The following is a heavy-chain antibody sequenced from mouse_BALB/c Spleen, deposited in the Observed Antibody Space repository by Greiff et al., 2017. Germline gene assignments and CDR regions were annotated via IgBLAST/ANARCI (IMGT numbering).Heavy chain of an antibody. J-gene: IGHJ4*01. D-gene: IGHD2-1*01. CDR3: ARFYRGYAMDY. CDR1: GFSLTSYG. Sequence: VKLVESGPGLVQPSQSLSITCTVSGFSLTSYGVHWVRQSPGKGLEWLGVIWSGGSTDYNAAFISRLSISKDNSKSQVFFKMNSLQANDTAIYYCARFYRGYAMDYWGQGTSVTVSS. V-gene: IGHV2-2*02. CDR2: IWSGGST.